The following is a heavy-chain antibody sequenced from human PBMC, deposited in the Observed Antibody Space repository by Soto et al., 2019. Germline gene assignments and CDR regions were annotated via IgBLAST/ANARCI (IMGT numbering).Heavy chain of an antibody. D-gene: IGHD6-13*01. V-gene: IGHV3-23*01. CDR3: AKDQGSSWYEIDY. Sequence: EVQLLESGGGLVQPGGSLRLSWAASGFTFSNYAVTWVRQAPGKGLEWVSTISGSGGSTYYADSVKGRFTISRDNSNNTLYLQMNSLRAEDTAVYYCAKDQGSSWYEIDYWGQGTLVTVSS. CDR1: GFTFSNYA. J-gene: IGHJ4*02. CDR2: ISGSGGST.